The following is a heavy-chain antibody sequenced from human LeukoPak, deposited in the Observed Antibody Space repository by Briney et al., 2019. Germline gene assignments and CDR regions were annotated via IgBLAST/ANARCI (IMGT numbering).Heavy chain of an antibody. CDR1: GYTFTAFF. CDR3: ARVGAAYQDSNY. Sequence: ASVKVCCKTSGYTFTAFFIHWVRQAPGQGLEWMGWLNPNSGGTNYARKFQGRVTMTRDTSISTAYMELSRLRSDDTAVYFCARVGAAYQDSNYWGQGTLVTVSS. J-gene: IGHJ4*02. V-gene: IGHV1-2*02. D-gene: IGHD1-26*01. CDR2: LNPNSGGT.